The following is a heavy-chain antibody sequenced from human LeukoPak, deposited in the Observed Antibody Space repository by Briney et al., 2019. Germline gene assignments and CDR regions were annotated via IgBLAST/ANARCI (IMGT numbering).Heavy chain of an antibody. J-gene: IGHJ4*02. CDR2: IYSGGNT. CDR1: GFSFSNYA. V-gene: IGHV3-53*01. D-gene: IGHD3-10*01. Sequence: PGGSLRLSCAASGFSFSNYAMTWVRQAPGKGLDWVSIIYSGGNTDYADSVKGRFTISRDNSKNTLYLQMNSLRAEDTAVYYCVRDPDGSGQLPLDHWGQGTLVTVSS. CDR3: VRDPDGSGQLPLDH.